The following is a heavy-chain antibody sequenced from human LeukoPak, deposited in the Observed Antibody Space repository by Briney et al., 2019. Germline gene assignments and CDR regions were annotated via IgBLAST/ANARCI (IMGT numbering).Heavy chain of an antibody. CDR2: ISYNGSYI. CDR1: GFTFSSYG. D-gene: IGHD3-22*01. CDR3: ARDRLYCENSSADLGTFDY. J-gene: IGHJ4*02. Sequence: GGSLRLSCAASGFTFSSYGMHWVRQAPGKGLEWVAFISYNGSYIYYADSVKGRFTISRDNAKNSLYLQMNSLRAKDTAVYYGARDRLYCENSSADLGTFDYWGQGTLVTVSS. V-gene: IGHV3-21*01.